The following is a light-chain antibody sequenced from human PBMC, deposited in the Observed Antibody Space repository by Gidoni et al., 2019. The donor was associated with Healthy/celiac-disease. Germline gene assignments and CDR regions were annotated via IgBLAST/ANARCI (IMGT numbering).Light chain of an antibody. CDR1: QSVSSSY. CDR2: GAS. CDR3: QQYGSSPVT. J-gene: IGKJ2*01. Sequence: EIVLTQSPGTLSLSPGESATLTCRAIQSVSSSYLAWYQQKPGQAPRLLIYGASSRATGIPERFSGSGSGTDFTLTISRLEPEDFAVYYCQQYGSSPVTFGQXTKLEIK. V-gene: IGKV3-20*01.